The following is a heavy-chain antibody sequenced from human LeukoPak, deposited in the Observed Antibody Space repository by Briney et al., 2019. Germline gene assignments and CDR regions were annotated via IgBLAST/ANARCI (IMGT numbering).Heavy chain of an antibody. CDR3: ACQLLGEAFDI. CDR2: ISWNSGSI. Sequence: GRSLRLSCAASGFTFDDYAMHWVRQAPGKGLEWVSGISWNSGSIGCADSVKGRFTISRDNAKNSLYLQMNSQRAEDTALYYCACQLLGEAFDIWGQGTMVTVSS. CDR1: GFTFDDYA. D-gene: IGHD2-2*01. J-gene: IGHJ3*02. V-gene: IGHV3-9*01.